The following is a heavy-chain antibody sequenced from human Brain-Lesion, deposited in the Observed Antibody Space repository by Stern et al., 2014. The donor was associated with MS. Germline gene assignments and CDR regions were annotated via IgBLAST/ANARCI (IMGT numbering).Heavy chain of an antibody. Sequence: VQLVESGPGLVKPSETLSLTCSISGGSVSSNRYYWGWIRQPPGKGLEWIGIIYYSGATFYNPSLKSRVSISMDTPKTQFSLGLSSVPAADTAVYYCGRAGLDDTFDVWGQGTMVTVSS. CDR1: GGSVSSNRYY. CDR3: GRAGLDDTFDV. D-gene: IGHD3/OR15-3a*01. J-gene: IGHJ3*01. CDR2: IYYSGAT. V-gene: IGHV4-39*01.